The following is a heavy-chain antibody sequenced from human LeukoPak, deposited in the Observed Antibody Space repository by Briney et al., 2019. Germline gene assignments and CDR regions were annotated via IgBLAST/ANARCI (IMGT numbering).Heavy chain of an antibody. CDR1: GFTFDDYG. D-gene: IGHD4-17*01. CDR3: ARGQVTAVTGLASFDI. J-gene: IGHJ3*02. CDR2: INQDASEK. Sequence: GGSLRLSCAASGFTFDDYGMSWVRQAPGKGLEWVANINQDASEKYYVDSVKGRFTISRDNGKKSLYLQMNSLRAEDTAVYYCARGQVTAVTGLASFDIWGQGTMVTVSS. V-gene: IGHV3-7*04.